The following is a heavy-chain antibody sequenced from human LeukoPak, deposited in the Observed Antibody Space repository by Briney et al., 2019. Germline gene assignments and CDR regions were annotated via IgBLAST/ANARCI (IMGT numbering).Heavy chain of an antibody. J-gene: IGHJ6*03. CDR1: GYTLTGYY. V-gene: IGHV1-2*02. CDR3: ARRFQVDTAMVHYYYYYYKDV. Sequence: GASVKVSCKASGYTLTGYYMHWVRQAPGQGLEWMGWINPNSGGTNYAQKFQGRVTMTRDTSISTAYMELSRLRSDDTAVYYCARRFQVDTAMVHYYYYYYKDVWGKGATVTISS. D-gene: IGHD5-18*01. CDR2: INPNSGGT.